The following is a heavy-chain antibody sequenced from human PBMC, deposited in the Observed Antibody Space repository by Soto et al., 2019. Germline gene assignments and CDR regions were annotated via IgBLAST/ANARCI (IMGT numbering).Heavy chain of an antibody. CDR3: ASALMVRGLIRGYYSYGMDV. D-gene: IGHD3-10*01. CDR1: GFTVSSNY. V-gene: IGHV3-53*01. J-gene: IGHJ6*02. Sequence: LRLSCAGSGFTVSSNYMSWVRQAPGKGLEWVSLIYSADNTYYADSVKGRFTISRDNSKNTLYPQMNSLRGEDTAVYYCASALMVRGLIRGYYSYGMDVWGQGTTVTVSS. CDR2: IYSADNT.